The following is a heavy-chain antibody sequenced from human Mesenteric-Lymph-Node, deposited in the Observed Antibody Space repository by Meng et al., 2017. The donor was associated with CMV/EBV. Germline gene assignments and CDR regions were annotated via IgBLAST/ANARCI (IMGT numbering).Heavy chain of an antibody. D-gene: IGHD3-3*01. V-gene: IGHV3-7*01. CDR3: ARGNDFWSGYYYYGIDV. CDR1: GFTFSNYW. J-gene: IGHJ6*02. Sequence: ESLKISCAASGFTFSNYWMSWVRQAPGKGLEWVANIKQDGSDRYYVDSVKGRFTMSRDNAKNSLYLQMNSLRAEDTAVYYCARGNDFWSGYYYYGIDVWGQGTTVTVSS. CDR2: IKQDGSDR.